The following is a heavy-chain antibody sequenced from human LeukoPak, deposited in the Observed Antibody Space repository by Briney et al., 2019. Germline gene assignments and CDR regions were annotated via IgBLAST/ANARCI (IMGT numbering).Heavy chain of an antibody. CDR3: ARESGMDV. J-gene: IGHJ6*02. CDR2: ISYDGVNK. V-gene: IGHV3-30*03. Sequence: GGSLRLSCAASGFTFSNYGMHWVRQAPGKGLEWVALISYDGVNKYYADSVKGRFTISRDNSKNTLYLQMNSLRAEDTAVYYCARESGMDVWGQGTTVTVSS. CDR1: GFTFSNYG.